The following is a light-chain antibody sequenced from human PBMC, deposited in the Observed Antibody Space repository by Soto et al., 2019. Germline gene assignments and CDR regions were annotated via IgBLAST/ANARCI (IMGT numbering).Light chain of an antibody. Sequence: QSVLTQPPSASGTPGQRVTISCSGSSSNIGSNYVYWYQQLPGTAPKLLINRNNQRPSGVPDRFSGSKSGTSASLAISGLRSEDEADYYCAAWDDSLSGRVFGGGTQLTVL. V-gene: IGLV1-47*01. CDR3: AAWDDSLSGRV. CDR1: SSNIGSNY. CDR2: RNN. J-gene: IGLJ3*02.